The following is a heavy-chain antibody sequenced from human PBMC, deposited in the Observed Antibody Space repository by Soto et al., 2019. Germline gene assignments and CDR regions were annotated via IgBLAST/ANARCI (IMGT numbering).Heavy chain of an antibody. J-gene: IGHJ5*02. D-gene: IGHD4-17*01. Sequence: SETLSLTCTVSGGSISSYYWSWIRQPPGKGLEWIGYIYYSGSTNYNPSLKSRVTISVDTSKNQFSLRLSSVTAADTAVYYCARETYGDYVGYFDPWGQGTLVTVSS. CDR3: ARETYGDYVGYFDP. V-gene: IGHV4-59*12. CDR1: GGSISSYY. CDR2: IYYSGST.